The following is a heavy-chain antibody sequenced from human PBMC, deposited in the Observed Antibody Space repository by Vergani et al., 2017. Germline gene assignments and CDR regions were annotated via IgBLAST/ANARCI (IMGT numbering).Heavy chain of an antibody. CDR1: GYSISSGYY. J-gene: IGHJ4*02. D-gene: IGHD4-17*01. Sequence: QVQLQESGPGLVKPSETLSLTCTVSGYSISSGYYWGWIRQPPGKGLEWIGSIYHSGSTYYNPSLKSRVTISVDTSKNQFSLKLSSVTAADTAVYYCARDASGYGDPFDYWGQGTLVTVSS. V-gene: IGHV4-38-2*02. CDR2: IYHSGST. CDR3: ARDASGYGDPFDY.